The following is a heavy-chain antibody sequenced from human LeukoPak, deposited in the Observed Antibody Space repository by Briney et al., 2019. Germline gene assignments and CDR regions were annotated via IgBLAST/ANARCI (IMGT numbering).Heavy chain of an antibody. D-gene: IGHD4-23*01. CDR2: VYSSGST. CDR3: ARQVAYGGNSVYFQH. CDR1: GGSISNSY. J-gene: IGHJ1*01. Sequence: PSETLSLTRTLSGGSISNSYWSWIRQPPGKGLEWIGYVYSSGSTSYNPSLRSRVTISVDTSKNQFSLKLSSVTAADTAVYYCARQVAYGGNSVYFQHWGQGTLVTVSS. V-gene: IGHV4-59*01.